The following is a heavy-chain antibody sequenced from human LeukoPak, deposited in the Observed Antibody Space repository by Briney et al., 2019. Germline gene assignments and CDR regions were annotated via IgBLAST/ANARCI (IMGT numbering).Heavy chain of an antibody. V-gene: IGHV4-4*02. CDR1: GGSISSSNW. J-gene: IGHJ4*02. Sequence: PSETLSLTCAVSGGSISSSNWWSWVRQPPGKGLEWIGEIYHSGSTNYNPSLKSRVTISVDKSKNQFSLKLSSVTAADTAVYYCARGRVRYFDWLPGGTDYWGQGTLVTVSS. CDR2: IYHSGST. D-gene: IGHD3-9*01. CDR3: ARGRVRYFDWLPGGTDY.